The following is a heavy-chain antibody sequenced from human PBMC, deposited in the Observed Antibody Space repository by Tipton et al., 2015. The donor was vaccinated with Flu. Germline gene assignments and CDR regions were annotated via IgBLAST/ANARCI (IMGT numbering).Heavy chain of an antibody. CDR2: TFHSGNT. V-gene: IGHV4-39*07. CDR3: ARRDYSNYVSEPKNWFDP. CDR1: GDSIRSSNYY. Sequence: PGLVKPSETLSLTCGVSGDSIRSSNYYWGWIRQPPGKGLEWIGNTFHSGNTYLNPSLKSRVTISIDTSKNQFSLKLSSVTAADTAVYYCARRDYSNYVSEPKNWFDPRGQGALVTVSS. J-gene: IGHJ5*02. D-gene: IGHD4-11*01.